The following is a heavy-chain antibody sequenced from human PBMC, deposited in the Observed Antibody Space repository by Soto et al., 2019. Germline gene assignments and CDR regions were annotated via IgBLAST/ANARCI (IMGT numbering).Heavy chain of an antibody. CDR3: ARAGSPFHSDSTGYWGFDY. D-gene: IGHD3-9*01. Sequence: EVQLVESGGGLIQPGGSLRLSCAASGFTFSDHQMNWVRQAPGRGLEWVSVIYSSGTTYYGDSVKGRFTISRDNSKNTLYLQMNSLRTEDTALYDCARAGSPFHSDSTGYWGFDYWGQGTLVTVSS. V-gene: IGHV3-53*01. CDR2: IYSSGTT. J-gene: IGHJ4*02. CDR1: GFTFSDHQ.